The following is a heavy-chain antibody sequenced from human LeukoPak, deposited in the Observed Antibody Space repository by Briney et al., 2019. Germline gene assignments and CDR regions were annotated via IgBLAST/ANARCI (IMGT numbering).Heavy chain of an antibody. Sequence: SVKVSCKASGGTFSNYAFSWVRQAPGQGLEWMGAIIPIFGTTNYAQKFQVRVTITADESTSTACMELSSLTSEDTAVYYCAIRGVGACLDPWGQGTLVTVSS. V-gene: IGHV1-69*13. CDR3: AIRGVGACLDP. J-gene: IGHJ5*02. CDR2: IIPIFGTT. CDR1: GGTFSNYA. D-gene: IGHD1-26*01.